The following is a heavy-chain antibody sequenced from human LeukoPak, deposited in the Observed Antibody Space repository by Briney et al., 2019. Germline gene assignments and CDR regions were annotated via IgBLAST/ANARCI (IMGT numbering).Heavy chain of an antibody. CDR2: IIPIFGTA. V-gene: IGHV1-69*06. J-gene: IGHJ4*02. CDR1: GGTFSSYA. Sequence: SVKVSCKASGGTFSSYAISRVRQAPGQGLEWMGGIIPIFGTANYAQKFQGRVTITADKSTSTAYMELSSLRSEDTAVYHCWEARNLDYDILTGYYTHTDYWGQGTLVTVSS. CDR3: WEARNLDYDILTGYYTHTDY. D-gene: IGHD3-9*01.